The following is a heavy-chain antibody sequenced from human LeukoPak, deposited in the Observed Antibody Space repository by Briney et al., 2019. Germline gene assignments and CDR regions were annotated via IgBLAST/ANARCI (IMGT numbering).Heavy chain of an antibody. Sequence: PGGSLRLSCAASGFTFSSYSMNWVRQAPGKGLEWVSSISSSSSYIYYADSVKGRFTISRDNAKNSLYLQMNSLRAEDTAVYYCAREKWLRKGYYYGMDVWGQGTTVTVSS. J-gene: IGHJ6*02. CDR3: AREKWLRKGYYYGMDV. CDR2: ISSSSSYI. CDR1: GFTFSSYS. D-gene: IGHD5-12*01. V-gene: IGHV3-21*01.